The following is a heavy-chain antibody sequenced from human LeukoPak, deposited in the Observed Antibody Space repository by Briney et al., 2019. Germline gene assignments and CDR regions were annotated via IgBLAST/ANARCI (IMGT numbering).Heavy chain of an antibody. J-gene: IGHJ4*02. CDR1: GDSISRYY. CDR3: AKTPVDWLLSYYFDY. Sequence: PSETLSLTCTVSGDSISRYYWIWIRQPAGKGLEWIGRIYNGGIITYNPSLKSRVTMSIDTSNNQFSLRLRFVTAADTAVYYCAKTPVDWLLSYYFDYWGQGTLVTVSS. V-gene: IGHV4-4*07. D-gene: IGHD3-3*01. CDR2: IYNGGII.